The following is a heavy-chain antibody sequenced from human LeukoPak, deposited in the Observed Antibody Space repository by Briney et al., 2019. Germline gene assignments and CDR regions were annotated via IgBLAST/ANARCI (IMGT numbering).Heavy chain of an antibody. CDR2: ISGSGGST. V-gene: IGHV3-23*01. J-gene: IGHJ4*02. D-gene: IGHD3-22*01. Sequence: LPGGSLRLSCAASGFTFSSYAMSWVRQAPGKGLEWVSAISGSGGSTYYADSVKGRFTISRDNSKNTLYLQMNSLRAEDTAVYYCAKVWYYNDRSGYFGGVSFAYWGKGTWSPSPQ. CDR1: GFTFSSYA. CDR3: AKVWYYNDRSGYFGGVSFAY.